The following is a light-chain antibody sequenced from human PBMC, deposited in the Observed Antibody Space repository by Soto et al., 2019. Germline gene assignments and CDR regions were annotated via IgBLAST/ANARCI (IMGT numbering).Light chain of an antibody. CDR1: QSVSSN. Sequence: EIVMTQSPATLSLSPGERATLSCMASQSVSSNLAWYQQKPGQAPRLLIYDASTRATAIPARFSGSGSGTEFTLTISSLQSEDFATYYCQQYNNWLTWTFGQGTKVDIK. J-gene: IGKJ1*01. V-gene: IGKV3-15*01. CDR2: DAS. CDR3: QQYNNWLTWT.